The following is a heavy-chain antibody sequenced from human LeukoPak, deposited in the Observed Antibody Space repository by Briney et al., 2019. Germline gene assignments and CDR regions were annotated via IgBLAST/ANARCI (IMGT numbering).Heavy chain of an antibody. Sequence: ASVKVSCKASGYTFTSYYMHWVRQAPGQGLEWMGIINPSGGSTSYTQKFQGRVAMTRDTYTSTVYMEPSSLRSEDTAVYYCERDSGIKQQLDYFDYWGQGTLVTVSS. CDR2: INPSGGST. J-gene: IGHJ4*02. V-gene: IGHV1-46*01. CDR1: GYTFTSYY. CDR3: ERDSGIKQQLDYFDY. D-gene: IGHD6-13*01.